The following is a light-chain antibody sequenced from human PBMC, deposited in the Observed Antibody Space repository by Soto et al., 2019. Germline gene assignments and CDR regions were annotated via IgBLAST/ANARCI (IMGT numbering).Light chain of an antibody. J-gene: IGLJ3*02. V-gene: IGLV1-47*01. CDR3: ATWDDSMISPV. CDR1: NSNIGINF. Sequence: QSVLTQPPSASGAPGQRVTISCSGSNSNIGINFVYWYQQLPGTAPKLLISMNNQRPSGVPDRFSGSKSGTSASLAISGLRSEDEADYICATWDDSMISPVFGGGTKVTVL. CDR2: MNN.